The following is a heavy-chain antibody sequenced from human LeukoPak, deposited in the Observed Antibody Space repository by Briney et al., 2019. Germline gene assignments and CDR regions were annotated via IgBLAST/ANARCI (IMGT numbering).Heavy chain of an antibody. CDR3: ASDLRWYYYDSSGYYFDY. CDR2: IIPIFGTA. J-gene: IGHJ4*02. V-gene: IGHV1-69*05. Sequence: SVKVYCKASGGTFSSYAISWVRQAPGQGLERMGRIIPIFGTANYAQKFQGRVTITTDESTSTAYMELSSLRSEDTAVYYCASDLRWYYYDSSGYYFDYWGQGTLVTVSS. D-gene: IGHD3-22*01. CDR1: GGTFSSYA.